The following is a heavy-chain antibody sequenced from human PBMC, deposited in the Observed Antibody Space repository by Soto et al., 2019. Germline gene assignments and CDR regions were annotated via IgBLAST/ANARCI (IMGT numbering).Heavy chain of an antibody. Sequence: GGSLRLSCAASGFTFSSYGMHWVRQAPGKGLEWVAVISYDGSNKYYADSVKGRFTISRDNSKNTLYLQMNSLRAEDTAVYYCAKDRVVVVAVSYFDLWGRGTLVTVSS. CDR3: AKDRVVVVAVSYFDL. D-gene: IGHD2-15*01. J-gene: IGHJ2*01. CDR1: GFTFSSYG. CDR2: ISYDGSNK. V-gene: IGHV3-30*18.